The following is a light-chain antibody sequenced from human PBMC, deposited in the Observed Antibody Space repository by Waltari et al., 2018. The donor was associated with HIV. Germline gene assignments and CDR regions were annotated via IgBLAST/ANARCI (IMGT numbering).Light chain of an antibody. CDR3: QQYKSYSPWT. J-gene: IGKJ1*01. V-gene: IGKV1-5*03. Sequence: DIQMTQSLSTLSAFVGDRVTITCRASENIIGWLAWYQQKPGKAPKLLIYKTSTLESGVPLRFSGSASGTEFTLTISSLQPEDFATYYCQQYKSYSPWTFGQGTKVDVK. CDR1: ENIIGW. CDR2: KTS.